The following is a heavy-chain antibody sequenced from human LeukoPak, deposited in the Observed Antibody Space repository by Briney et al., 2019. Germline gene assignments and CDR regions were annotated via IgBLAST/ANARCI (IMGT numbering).Heavy chain of an antibody. CDR3: AKLRGSAPLIYYFDY. V-gene: IGHV3-21*04. Sequence: GGSLRLSCAASGFTFSSYSMTWVRQAPGKGLEWVSSISSSSSYIYYADSVKGRFTISRDNAKNSLYLQMNSLRAEDTAVYYCAKLRGSAPLIYYFDYWGQGTLVTVSS. D-gene: IGHD2-15*01. J-gene: IGHJ4*02. CDR1: GFTFSSYS. CDR2: ISSSSSYI.